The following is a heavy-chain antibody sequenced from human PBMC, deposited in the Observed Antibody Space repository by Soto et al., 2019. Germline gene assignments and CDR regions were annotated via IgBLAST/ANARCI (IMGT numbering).Heavy chain of an antibody. J-gene: IGHJ4*02. CDR1: GFPLSSTRMA. V-gene: IGHV2-5*02. CDR3: AHIVVAGLGYYFDY. Sequence: QITLKESGPTLVKPTQTLTLTCTFSGFPLSSTRMAVGWIRQPPGTALEWLALIYWDDDKRYSPFLKSRLTITKDTAKNQVVLTMSNMDPVDTARYYCAHIVVAGLGYYFDYWGQGTLVTVSS. D-gene: IGHD6-19*01. CDR2: IYWDDDK.